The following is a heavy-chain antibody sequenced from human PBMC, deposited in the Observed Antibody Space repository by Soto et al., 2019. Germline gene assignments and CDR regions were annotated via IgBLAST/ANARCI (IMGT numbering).Heavy chain of an antibody. CDR2: IYYSGST. D-gene: IGHD3-3*01. V-gene: IGHV4-59*01. J-gene: IGHJ4*02. Sequence: SETLSLTCAVSYGSISSYYWSWIRKTPGKVLEWIGYIYYSGSTNYNPSLKSRVTISVDTSKNQFSLKLSSVTAADTAVYYCARAVDDFWSGLEYWGQGTLVTVSS. CDR1: YGSISSYY. CDR3: ARAVDDFWSGLEY.